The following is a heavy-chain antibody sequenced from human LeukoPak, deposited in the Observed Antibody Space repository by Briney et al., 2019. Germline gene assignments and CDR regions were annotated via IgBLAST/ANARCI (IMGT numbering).Heavy chain of an antibody. Sequence: TETLSLTCTVSGGSISSYYWSWLRQSPGKGLEWIGYTYDIGATNYNPSLSSRVTISVDTSRNQFSLKLNSLTAADTAVYYCAREVGSQYYGSGSYSAAHFDHWGQGTLVTVSA. CDR3: AREVGSQYYGSGSYSAAHFDH. CDR2: TYDIGAT. D-gene: IGHD3-10*01. J-gene: IGHJ4*02. CDR1: GGSISSYY. V-gene: IGHV4-59*01.